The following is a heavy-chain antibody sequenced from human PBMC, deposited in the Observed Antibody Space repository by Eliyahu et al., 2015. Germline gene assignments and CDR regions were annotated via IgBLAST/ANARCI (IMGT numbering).Heavy chain of an antibody. J-gene: IGHJ5*02. CDR1: GGTFSSYT. CDR2: IITILGIA. Sequence: GGTFSSYTISWVRQAPGQGLEWMGRIITILGIANYAQKFQGRVTITADKSTSTAYMELSSLRSEDTAVYYCALGDDWFDPWGQGTLVTVSS. D-gene: IGHD3-16*01. V-gene: IGHV1-69*02. CDR3: ALGDDWFDP.